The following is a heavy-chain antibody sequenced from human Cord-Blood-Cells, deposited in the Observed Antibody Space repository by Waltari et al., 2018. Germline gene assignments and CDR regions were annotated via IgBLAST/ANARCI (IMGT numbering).Heavy chain of an antibody. J-gene: IGHJ3*02. Sequence: EVQLVESGGGLVQPGGSLRLSCAASGFTFSSYRMNWVRQAPGKGLEWVSYISSSSSTIYYADSVKGRFTISRDNAKNSLYLQMNSLRAEDTAVYYCARRSRRDAFDIWGQGTMVTVSS. CDR2: ISSSSSTI. CDR1: GFTFSSYR. CDR3: ARRSRRDAFDI. V-gene: IGHV3-48*01.